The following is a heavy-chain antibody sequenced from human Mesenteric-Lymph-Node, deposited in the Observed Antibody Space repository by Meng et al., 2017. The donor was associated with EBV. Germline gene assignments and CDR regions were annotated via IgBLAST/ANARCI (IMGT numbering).Heavy chain of an antibody. J-gene: IGHJ4*02. CDR3: GHYRDYFDY. CDR2: SQLGGST. V-gene: IGHV4-4*02. CDR1: GASISSTNR. D-gene: IGHD1-26*01. Sequence: QAQLQESSTGLVHASGTLSLTCAVSGASISSTNRWTWVRQPSGRGLEWIGESQLGGSTNYNPSLKSRVTISVDTSKNQFSLKLSSVTAADTAVYYCGHYRDYFDYWGQGTLVTVSS.